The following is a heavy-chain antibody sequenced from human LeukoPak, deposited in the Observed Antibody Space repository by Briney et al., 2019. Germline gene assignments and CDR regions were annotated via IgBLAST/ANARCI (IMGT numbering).Heavy chain of an antibody. CDR3: TRPPVVGANSTY. CDR1: GFTFSGSA. V-gene: IGHV3-73*01. J-gene: IGHJ4*02. CDR2: IRSKANSYAT. Sequence: HPGGSLRLSCAASGFTFSGSAMHWVRQASGKGLEWVGRIRSKANSYATAYAASVKGRFTISRDDSKNTAYLQMNSLKTEDTAVYYCTRPPVVGANSTYWGQGTLVTVSS. D-gene: IGHD1-26*01.